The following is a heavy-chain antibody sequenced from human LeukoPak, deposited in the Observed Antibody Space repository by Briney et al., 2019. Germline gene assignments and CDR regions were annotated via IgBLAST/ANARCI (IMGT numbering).Heavy chain of an antibody. CDR1: GYTFTSYG. CDR2: ISAYNGNT. D-gene: IGHD1-1*01. J-gene: IGHJ4*02. CDR3: ARDPAVPASQGKRFDY. Sequence: ASVKVSCKASGYTFTSYGISWVRQAPGQGPEWMGWISAYNGNTNYAQKLQGRVTMTTDTSTSTAYMELRSLRSDDTAVYYCARDPAVPASQGKRFDYWGQGTLVTVSS. V-gene: IGHV1-18*01.